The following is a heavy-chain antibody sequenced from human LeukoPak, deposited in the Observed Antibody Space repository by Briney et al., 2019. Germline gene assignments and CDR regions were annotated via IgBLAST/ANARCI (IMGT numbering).Heavy chain of an antibody. D-gene: IGHD4-17*01. CDR2: IYYSGNT. J-gene: IGHJ4*02. V-gene: IGHV4-39*07. Sequence: SETLSLTCTVSGGSISNYYWGWIRQAPGKGLEWIGSIYYSGNTYYNSSLKSRVTISLDTSKNQFSLRLSSVTVADTAVYYCTRENGDYAYDHWGQGTLVTVSS. CDR1: GGSISNYY. CDR3: TRENGDYAYDH.